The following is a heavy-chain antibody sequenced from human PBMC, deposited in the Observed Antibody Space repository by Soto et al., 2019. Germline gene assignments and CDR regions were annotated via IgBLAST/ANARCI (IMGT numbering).Heavy chain of an antibody. Sequence: ASVKVSCKASRGTFSSYIISWVRQAPGQGLEWMGRIIPIVNIANYAQKFQGRVTITADKSTSTAYMELSSLRSEDTAVYYCARGNYNILTGYKIYYMDVWGKGTTVTVSS. CDR1: RGTFSSYI. D-gene: IGHD3-9*01. V-gene: IGHV1-69*02. J-gene: IGHJ6*03. CDR2: IIPIVNIA. CDR3: ARGNYNILTGYKIYYMDV.